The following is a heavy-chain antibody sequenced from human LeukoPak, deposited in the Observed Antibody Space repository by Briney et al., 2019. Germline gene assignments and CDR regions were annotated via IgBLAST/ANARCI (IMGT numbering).Heavy chain of an antibody. CDR2: ISSSSSYI. J-gene: IGHJ5*02. V-gene: IGHV3-21*03. CDR1: GFTFSSYS. CDR3: ARGASQQYNWFDP. Sequence: PGGSLRLSCAASGFTFSSYSMNWVRQAPGKGLEWVSSISSSSSYIYYADSVKGRFTISRDNAKNSLYLQMNSLRAEDTAVYYCARGASQQYNWFDPWGQGTLVTLSS. D-gene: IGHD2-2*01.